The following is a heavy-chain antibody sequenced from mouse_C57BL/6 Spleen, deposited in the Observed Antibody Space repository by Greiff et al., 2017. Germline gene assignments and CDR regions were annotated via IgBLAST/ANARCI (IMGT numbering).Heavy chain of an antibody. CDR2: INPSTGGT. CDR1: GYSFTGYY. J-gene: IGHJ3*01. CDR3: ARLYYDYGEFAY. Sequence: VQLKQSGPELVKPGASVKISCKASGYSFTGYYMNWVKQSPEKSLEWIGAINPSTGGTTYNQKFKAKATLTVDKSSSTAYMQLKSLTSEDSAVYYCARLYYDYGEFAYWGQGTLGTVSA. V-gene: IGHV1-42*01. D-gene: IGHD2-4*01.